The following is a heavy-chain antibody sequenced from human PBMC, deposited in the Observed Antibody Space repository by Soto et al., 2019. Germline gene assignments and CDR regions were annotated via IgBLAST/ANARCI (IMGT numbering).Heavy chain of an antibody. CDR3: VRGGGGGLFDL. CDR1: GFTFGDSY. CDR2: ISPGSRYP. V-gene: IGHV3-11*06. J-gene: IGHJ5*02. D-gene: IGHD2-15*01. Sequence: GGSLRLSCAGSGFTFGDSYMSWIRQAPGKGLEWLSYISPGSRYPAYADSVKGRFTISRDNAKRSLYLQMMSLTAEDTAIYYCVRGGGGGLFDLWGQGTMVTAPQ.